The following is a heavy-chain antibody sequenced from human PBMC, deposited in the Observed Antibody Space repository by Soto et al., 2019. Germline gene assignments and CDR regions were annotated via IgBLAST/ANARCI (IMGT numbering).Heavy chain of an antibody. Sequence: ASVKVSCKASGATFTSSTVNWVRQARGQPPEWIGWILVGSGQTNYAQKFQGRVAITRDMSTYTAYLELNSLRSDDTAVYYCAAISSGYYRVFDYWGHVTLVTVS. CDR1: GATFTSST. J-gene: IGHJ4*01. V-gene: IGHV1-58*01. D-gene: IGHD3-22*01. CDR3: AAISSGYYRVFDY. CDR2: ILVGSGQT.